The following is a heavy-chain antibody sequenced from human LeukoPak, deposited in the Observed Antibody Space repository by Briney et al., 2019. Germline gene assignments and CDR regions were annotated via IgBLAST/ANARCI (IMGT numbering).Heavy chain of an antibody. D-gene: IGHD6-19*01. CDR2: IKQDGSEK. CDR1: GFTFSSYW. V-gene: IGHV3-7*01. CDR3: ARKQWLVLSPYFDY. Sequence: GGSLRLSCAASGFTFSSYWMSRVRQAPGKGLEWVANIKQDGSEKYYVDSVKGRFTISRDNAKNSLYLQMNSLRAENTAVYYCARKQWLVLSPYFDYWGQGTLVTVSS. J-gene: IGHJ4*02.